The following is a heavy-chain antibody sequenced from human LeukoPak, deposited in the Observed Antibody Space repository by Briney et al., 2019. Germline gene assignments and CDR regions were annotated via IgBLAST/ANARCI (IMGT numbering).Heavy chain of an antibody. J-gene: IGHJ4*02. CDR2: ISAYNGNT. D-gene: IGHD6-19*01. CDR1: GYTFTSYG. CDR3: ARDSGSGWETYYFDY. V-gene: IGHV1-18*01. Sequence: ASVKVSCKASGYTFTSYGISWVRQAPGQGLEWMGWISAYNGNTNYAQKLQGRVTMTTDTSTSTAYMELRSLRSDDTDVYYCARDSGSGWETYYFDYWGQGTLVTVSS.